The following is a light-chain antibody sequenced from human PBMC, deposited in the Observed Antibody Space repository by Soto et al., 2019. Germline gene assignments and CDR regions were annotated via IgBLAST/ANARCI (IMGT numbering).Light chain of an antibody. Sequence: EIVLTQSPGTLSLSPGERATLSCRASPSVSSSYLAWYQPKPGQAPRLLIYGASSRATGIPDRFSGSGSGTDFTLTISRLEPEDFAVYYCQQYGSSPAFGGGTKVEIK. CDR1: PSVSSSY. J-gene: IGKJ4*01. V-gene: IGKV3-20*01. CDR2: GAS. CDR3: QQYGSSPA.